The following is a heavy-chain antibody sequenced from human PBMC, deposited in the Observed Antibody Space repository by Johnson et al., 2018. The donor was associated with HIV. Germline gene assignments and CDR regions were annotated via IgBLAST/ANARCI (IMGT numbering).Heavy chain of an antibody. Sequence: QVHLVESGGGLVQPGGSLRLSCAASGFTFSSYAMHWVRQAPGKGLEWVAVISYDGSNKYYADSVKGRFTISRDNSKNTLYLQMNSLRAEDTAVYYCARDDLGNPFSSYDAFDIWGQGTMVTVSS. CDR2: ISYDGSNK. CDR3: ARDDLGNPFSSYDAFDI. J-gene: IGHJ3*02. D-gene: IGHD6-13*01. CDR1: GFTFSSYA. V-gene: IGHV3-30-3*01.